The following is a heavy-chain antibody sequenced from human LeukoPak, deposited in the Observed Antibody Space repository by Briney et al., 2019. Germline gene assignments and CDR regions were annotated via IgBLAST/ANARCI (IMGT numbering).Heavy chain of an antibody. CDR3: ARDHCSSTSCYVRGVYYFDY. CDR1: GFTFSSYE. V-gene: IGHV3-48*03. D-gene: IGHD2-2*01. Sequence: GGSLRLSCAASGFTFSSYEMNWVRQAPGKGLEWVSYISSSGSTIYYADSVKGRFTISRDNAKNSLYLQMNSLRAEDTAVYYCARDHCSSTSCYVRGVYYFDYWGQGTLVTVSS. CDR2: ISSSGSTI. J-gene: IGHJ4*02.